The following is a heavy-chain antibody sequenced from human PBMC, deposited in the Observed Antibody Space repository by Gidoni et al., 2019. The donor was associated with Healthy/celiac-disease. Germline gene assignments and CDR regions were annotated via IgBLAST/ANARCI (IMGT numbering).Heavy chain of an antibody. CDR1: GSPFRSYA. J-gene: IGHJ6*02. V-gene: IGHV3-23*01. D-gene: IGHD6-19*01. Sequence: EVQLLESGGGLVQPGGSLRLSCAASGSPFRSYAMSWVRQAPGKGLEWVSAISGSGGSTYYADSVKGRFTISRDNSKNTLYLQMNSLRAEDTAVYYCAKGGGWYTRDHDYYYYGMDVWGQGTTVTVSS. CDR3: AKGGGWYTRDHDYYYYGMDV. CDR2: ISGSGGST.